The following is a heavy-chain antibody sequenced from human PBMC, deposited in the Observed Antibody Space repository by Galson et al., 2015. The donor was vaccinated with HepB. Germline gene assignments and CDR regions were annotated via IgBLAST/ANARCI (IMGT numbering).Heavy chain of an antibody. V-gene: IGHV5-51*01. CDR2: IYPGDSDT. CDR1: GYSFTSYW. D-gene: IGHD3-22*01. CDR3: ARHPPAYYDSSGIDY. J-gene: IGHJ4*02. Sequence: QSGAEVKKPGESLRISCKGSGYSFTSYWIGWVRQMPGKGLEWMGIIYPGDSDTRYSPSFQGQVTISADKSISTAYLQWSSLKASDTAMYYCARHPPAYYDSSGIDYWGQGTLVTVSS.